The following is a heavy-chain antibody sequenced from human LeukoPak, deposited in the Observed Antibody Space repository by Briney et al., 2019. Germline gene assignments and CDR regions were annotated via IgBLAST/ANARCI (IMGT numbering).Heavy chain of an antibody. Sequence: GGSLRLSCAVSGFTFSNYDMNWVRQAPGKGLEWVSAISGSDSTYYADSVKGRFTISRDNSKNTLYLQMNSLRAEDTAIYYCAKGVRFLDWWILDYWGQGSLVTVSS. J-gene: IGHJ4*02. CDR3: AKGVRFLDWWILDY. D-gene: IGHD3-9*01. CDR2: ISGSDST. V-gene: IGHV3-23*01. CDR1: GFTFSNYD.